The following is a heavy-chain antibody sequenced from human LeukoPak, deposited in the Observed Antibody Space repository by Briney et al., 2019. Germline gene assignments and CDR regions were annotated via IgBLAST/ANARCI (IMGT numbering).Heavy chain of an antibody. CDR3: ARVGGFGELFGDDY. CDR1: GGSISSGGYY. J-gene: IGHJ4*02. V-gene: IGHV4-30-2*01. Sequence: KASETLSLTCTVSGGSISSGGYYWSWIRQPPGKGLEWIGYIYHSGSTYCNPSLKSRVTISVDRSKNQFSLKLSSVTAADTAVYYCARVGGFGELFGDDYWGQGTLVTVSS. CDR2: IYHSGST. D-gene: IGHD3-10*01.